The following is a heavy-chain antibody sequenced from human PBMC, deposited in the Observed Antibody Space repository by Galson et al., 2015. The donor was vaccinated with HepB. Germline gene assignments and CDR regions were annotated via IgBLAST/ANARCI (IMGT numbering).Heavy chain of an antibody. CDR2: ISSNGGST. CDR3: VNPGHTSGWYGGGFNY. CDR1: GFTFSSYA. J-gene: IGHJ4*02. D-gene: IGHD6-19*01. V-gene: IGHV3-64D*06. Sequence: SLRLSCAASGFTFSSYAMRWVRQAPGKGLEYISAISSNGGSTYYADSVKGRFTISRDNSKNTLYLQMGSLRAEDTAVYYCVNPGHTSGWYGGGFNYWGQGTLVTVSS.